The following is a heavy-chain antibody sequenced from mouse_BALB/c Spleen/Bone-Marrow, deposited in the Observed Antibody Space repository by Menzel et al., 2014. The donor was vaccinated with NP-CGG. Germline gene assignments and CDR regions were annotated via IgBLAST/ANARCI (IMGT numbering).Heavy chain of an antibody. Sequence: VQLQQSGVELVRPGTSVKVSCKASGYAFTNYWIEWVKQRPGHGLEWIGVINPGSGGINYNEKFKGKATLTADKSSNXAYMQLSSLTSDDSAVYFCARELGRGFAYWGQGTLVTVSA. V-gene: IGHV1-54*01. CDR2: INPGSGGI. J-gene: IGHJ3*01. CDR1: GYAFTNYW. CDR3: ARELGRGFAY. D-gene: IGHD4-1*01.